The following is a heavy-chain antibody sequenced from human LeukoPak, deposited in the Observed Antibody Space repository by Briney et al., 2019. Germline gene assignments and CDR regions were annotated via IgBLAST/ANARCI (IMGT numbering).Heavy chain of an antibody. J-gene: IGHJ5*02. V-gene: IGHV1-18*01. CDR2: ISAYNGNT. CDR3: ARDASVLRFLEWLLAPATTNWFDP. D-gene: IGHD3-3*01. CDR1: GYTFTSYG. Sequence: GASVKVSCKASGYTFTSYGISWVRQAPGQGLEWMGWISAYNGNTNYAQKLQGRVTLTTDTSTSTAYMELRSLRSDDTAVYYCARDASVLRFLEWLLAPATTNWFDPWGQGTLVTVSS.